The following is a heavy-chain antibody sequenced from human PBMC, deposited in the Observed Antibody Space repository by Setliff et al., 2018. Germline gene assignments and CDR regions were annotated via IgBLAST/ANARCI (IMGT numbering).Heavy chain of an antibody. Sequence: ASVKVSCKTSGFRFTSFGFSWVRQAPGQGLEWMGWISPYNVNTTYAQKLQDRVTMTTDTSTSTAYMELRSLRSDDTAVYYCARRNFYYDSSGFALYYYYMDVWGKGTTVTVSS. CDR3: ARRNFYYDSSGFALYYYYMDV. D-gene: IGHD3-22*01. J-gene: IGHJ6*03. CDR1: GFRFTSFG. V-gene: IGHV1-18*01. CDR2: ISPYNVNT.